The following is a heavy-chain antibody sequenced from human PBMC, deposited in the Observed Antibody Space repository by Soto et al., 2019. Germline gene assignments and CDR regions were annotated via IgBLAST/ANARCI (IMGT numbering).Heavy chain of an antibody. J-gene: IGHJ6*02. CDR1: GGSISSSNW. Sequence: PSETLSLTCAVSGGSISSSNWWSWVRQPPGKGLEWIGEIYDSGSTSYNPSLKSRVTMSVDTSKNQFSLRLTSVTAADTAVYFCARGSSSYYDYGMDVWGQGTTVTVSS. D-gene: IGHD6-6*01. V-gene: IGHV4-4*02. CDR2: IYDSGST. CDR3: ARGSSSYYDYGMDV.